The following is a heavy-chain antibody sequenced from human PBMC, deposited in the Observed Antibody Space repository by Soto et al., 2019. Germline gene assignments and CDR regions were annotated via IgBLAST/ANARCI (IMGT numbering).Heavy chain of an antibody. CDR2: IFPSDSDT. CDR3: ARQDGSALYYFDY. Sequence: GESLKISCEASGYIFSNFWIGWVRQMPGKGLEWMGIIFPSDSDTRYSPSFQGQVTISADKSISTAFLQWSSLKASDTAMYYCARQDGSALYYFDYWGPGTQVTVSS. CDR1: GYIFSNFW. J-gene: IGHJ4*02. D-gene: IGHD6-19*01. V-gene: IGHV5-51*01.